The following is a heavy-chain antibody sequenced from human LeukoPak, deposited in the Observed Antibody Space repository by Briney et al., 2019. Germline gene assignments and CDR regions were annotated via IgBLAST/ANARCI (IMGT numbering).Heavy chain of an antibody. Sequence: SETLSLTCTVSGGSISSYYWSWIRQPPGKGLDYIGYIYYTGSTNYNPSLKSRVTISVDTSKNQFSLKLSSVTAADTAVYDCARGGTRYSSSDGIDYWGQGTLVTVSS. CDR1: GGSISSYY. D-gene: IGHD6-13*01. CDR3: ARGGTRYSSSDGIDY. CDR2: IYYTGST. J-gene: IGHJ4*02. V-gene: IGHV4-59*01.